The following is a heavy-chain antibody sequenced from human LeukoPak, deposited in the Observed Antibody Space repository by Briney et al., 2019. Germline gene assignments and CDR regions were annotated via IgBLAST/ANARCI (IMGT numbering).Heavy chain of an antibody. J-gene: IGHJ6*02. CDR2: IYYSGST. CDR1: GGSISSGGYY. D-gene: IGHD2-2*01. V-gene: IGHV4-31*03. Sequence: PSQTLSLTCTVSGGSISSGGYYWSWIRQHPGKGLEWIGYIYYSGSTYYNPSLKSRVTISVDTSKNQFSLKLSSVTAADTAVYYCARRSSTSYYYGMDVWGQGTTVTVSS. CDR3: ARRSSTSYYYGMDV.